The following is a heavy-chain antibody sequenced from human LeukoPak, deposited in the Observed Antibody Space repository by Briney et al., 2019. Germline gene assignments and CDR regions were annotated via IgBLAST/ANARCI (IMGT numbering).Heavy chain of an antibody. V-gene: IGHV3-74*01. CDR1: GFTFNTYW. CDR2: INTDGSST. D-gene: IGHD2-2*01. CDR3: ARAEDCSSTSCPRAFDI. Sequence: GGSLRLSCTASGFTFNTYWMHWVRQAPGKRLVWFSRINTDGSSTNYADSVKGRFTISRDNAENTLYLQMNSLRAKDTAVYYCARAEDCSSTSCPRAFDIWGQGTMVTVSS. J-gene: IGHJ3*02.